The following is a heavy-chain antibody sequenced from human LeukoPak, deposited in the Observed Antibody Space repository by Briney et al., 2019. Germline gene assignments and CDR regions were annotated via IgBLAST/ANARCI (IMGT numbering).Heavy chain of an antibody. CDR2: IYYSGGT. CDR3: ARHRSSGYSSSWYEVDY. J-gene: IGHJ4*02. Sequence: SETLSLTCTVSGGSISSHYWSWIRQPPGKGLEWIGYIYYSGGTNYNPSLKSRVTISVDTSKNQFSLKLSSVTAADTAVYYCARHRSSGYSSSWYEVDYWGQGTLVTVSS. D-gene: IGHD6-13*01. V-gene: IGHV4-59*08. CDR1: GGSISSHY.